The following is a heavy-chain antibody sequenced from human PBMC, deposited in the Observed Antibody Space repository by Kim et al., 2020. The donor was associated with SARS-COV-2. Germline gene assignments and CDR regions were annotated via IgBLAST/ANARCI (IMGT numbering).Heavy chain of an antibody. D-gene: IGHD3-22*01. CDR3: AKLPVYYDSSGYPEGYFDY. V-gene: IGHV4-31*03. J-gene: IGHJ4*02. Sequence: SETLSLTCTVSGGSISSGGYYWSWIRQHPGKGLEWIGYIYYSGSTYYNPSLKSRVTISVDTSKNQFSLKLSSVTAADTAVYYCAKLPVYYDSSGYPEGYFDYWGQGTLVTVSS. CDR1: GGSISSGGYY. CDR2: IYYSGST.